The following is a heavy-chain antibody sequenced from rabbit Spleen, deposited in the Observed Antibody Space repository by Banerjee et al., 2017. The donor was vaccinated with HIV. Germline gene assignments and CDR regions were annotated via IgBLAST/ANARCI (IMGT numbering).Heavy chain of an antibody. CDR3: ARDSGSSFSSYGMDL. CDR2: IDTGSSGFT. J-gene: IGHJ6*01. D-gene: IGHD8-1*01. CDR1: GVSFTSNYY. V-gene: IGHV1S40*01. Sequence: QSLEESGGDLVKPGASLTLACTASGVSFTSNYYMCWVRQAPGKGLEWIACIDTGSSGFTYFVSWAKGRFTISKSSSTSVTLQMTSLKAADTATHFCARDSGSSFSSYGMDLWGPGTSSPS.